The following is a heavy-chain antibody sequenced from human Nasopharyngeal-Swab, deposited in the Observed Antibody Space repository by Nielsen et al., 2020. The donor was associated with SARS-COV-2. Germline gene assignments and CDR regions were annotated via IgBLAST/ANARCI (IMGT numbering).Heavy chain of an antibody. J-gene: IGHJ4*02. CDR2: IRGSDGTK. CDR1: GFSFRNYA. D-gene: IGHD3-16*01. V-gene: IGHV3-23*01. Sequence: GESLKISCIASGFSFRNYAMTWVRQAPGKGLEWVSNIRGSDGTKEYADSVKGRFTISRDNAKNLLYLQMNSLRAEDTAVYYCARGNFGGCSLDYWGQGTLVTVSS. CDR3: ARGNFGGCSLDY.